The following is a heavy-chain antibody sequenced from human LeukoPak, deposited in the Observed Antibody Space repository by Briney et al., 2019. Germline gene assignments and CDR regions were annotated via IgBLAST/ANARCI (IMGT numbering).Heavy chain of an antibody. CDR1: GFTFSDYY. D-gene: IGHD6-25*01. J-gene: IGHJ4*02. CDR3: ARERTGGYYFDY. CDR2: ISESSSYT. Sequence: PGGSLRLSCAASGFTFSDYYMSWIRQAPGKGLEWVSYISESSSYTNYADSVKGRFTISRDNAKNSLYLQMNSLRAEDTAVYCCARERTGGYYFDYWGQGTLVPVSS. V-gene: IGHV3-11*06.